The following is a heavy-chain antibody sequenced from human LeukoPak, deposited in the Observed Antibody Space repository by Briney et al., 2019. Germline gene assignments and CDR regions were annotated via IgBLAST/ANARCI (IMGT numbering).Heavy chain of an antibody. CDR2: IYYSGST. J-gene: IGHJ3*02. Sequence: SETLSLTCTVAGGSLSSYYWSWIRQPPGKGLEWIGYIYYSGSTNYNPSLKSRVTISVDTPKNQFSLKLSSVTAADTAVYYCARDGIAAAGKSIDAFDIWGQGTMVTVSS. V-gene: IGHV4-59*01. D-gene: IGHD6-13*01. CDR3: ARDGIAAAGKSIDAFDI. CDR1: GGSLSSYY.